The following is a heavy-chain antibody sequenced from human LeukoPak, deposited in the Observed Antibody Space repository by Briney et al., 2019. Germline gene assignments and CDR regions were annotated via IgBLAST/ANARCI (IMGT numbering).Heavy chain of an antibody. CDR1: AFTFSSYA. V-gene: IGHV3-23*01. J-gene: IGHJ4*02. CDR2: ISGSGGST. D-gene: IGHD6-19*01. CDR3: AKDYSSGWYHLDY. Sequence: GGPLRLSCAASAFTFSSYAMSWVRQAPGRGLEWVSAISGSGGSTYYADSVKGRFTISRDNSKNTLYLQMNSLRAGDTAVYYCAKDYSSGWYHLDYWGQGTLFTVSS.